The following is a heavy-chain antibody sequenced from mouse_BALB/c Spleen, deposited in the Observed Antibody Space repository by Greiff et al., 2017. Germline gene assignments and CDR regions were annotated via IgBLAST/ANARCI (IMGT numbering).Heavy chain of an antibody. CDR2: IRLKSDNYAT. CDR1: GFTFSSYW. D-gene: IGHD3-1*01. J-gene: IGHJ3*01. V-gene: IGHV6-6*02. Sequence: VQLKESGGGLVQPGGSMKLSCVASGFTFSSYWMSWVRQSPEKGLEWVAEIRLKSDNYATHYAESVKGKFTISRDDSKSRLYLQMNSLRAEDTGIYYCTQRRGFAYWGQGTLVTVAA. CDR3: TQRRGFAY.